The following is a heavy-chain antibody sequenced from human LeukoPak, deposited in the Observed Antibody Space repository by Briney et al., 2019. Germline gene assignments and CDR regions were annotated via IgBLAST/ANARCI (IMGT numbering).Heavy chain of an antibody. Sequence: ASVKVSCKPSGYTFNAYYMHWVRQAPGQGLEWVGWIDPKTGNTRYAQKFQGRVTITRDTPIGTVYMELSGLKSDDTAVYYCASEAFCASGNCYLQRVASWGPGTLVTVSS. CDR3: ASEAFCASGNCYLQRVAS. CDR1: GYTFNAYY. D-gene: IGHD3-22*01. V-gene: IGHV1-2*02. CDR2: IDPKTGNT. J-gene: IGHJ4*02.